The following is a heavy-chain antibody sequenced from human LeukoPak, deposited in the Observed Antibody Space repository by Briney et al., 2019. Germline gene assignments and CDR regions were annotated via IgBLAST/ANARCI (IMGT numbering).Heavy chain of an antibody. CDR3: VRGNSIFGVVGSYFDY. V-gene: IGHV1-46*01. CDR2: INLSGGST. J-gene: IGHJ4*02. CDR1: GYTFTTYY. D-gene: IGHD3-3*01. Sequence: GASVKVSCKASGYTFTTYYMHWVRQAPGQGLEWMGIINLSGGSTSYAQKFQGRVTMTRDTSTSTVYMELSRQRSEDTAVYYCVRGNSIFGVVGSYFDYWGQGTLVTVSS.